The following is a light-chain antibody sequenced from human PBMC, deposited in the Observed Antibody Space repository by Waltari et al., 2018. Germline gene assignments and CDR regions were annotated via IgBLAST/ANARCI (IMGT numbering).Light chain of an antibody. J-gene: IGKJ1*01. CDR1: EIVASN. CDR2: HAS. CDR3: QQYNNWPPST. V-gene: IGKV3-15*01. Sequence: EIVLTQSPATLSLSPGERATLSCRASEIVASNLAWYQQRPGQAPRLLIFHASTRATGIPAKFSGSGSGTEFTLTISSLQSEDFAVYYCQQYNNWPPSTFGQGTKVEIK.